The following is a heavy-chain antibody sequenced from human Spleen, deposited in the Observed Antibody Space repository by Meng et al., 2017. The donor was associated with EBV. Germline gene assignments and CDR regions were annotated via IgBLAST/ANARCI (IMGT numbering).Heavy chain of an antibody. Sequence: VQLVESGGGVVQPGRSLRLSCAMSGSTFTTYAMHWVRQAPGKGLEWVAVISSDGGNINYADSVKGRFTISRDNSRNTLSLQMNSLRGADTAVYYCAAVGGSCFDHWGQGTLVTVSS. CDR2: ISSDGGNI. CDR1: GSTFTTYA. V-gene: IGHV3-30-3*02. D-gene: IGHD3-16*01. J-gene: IGHJ4*02. CDR3: AAVGGSCFDH.